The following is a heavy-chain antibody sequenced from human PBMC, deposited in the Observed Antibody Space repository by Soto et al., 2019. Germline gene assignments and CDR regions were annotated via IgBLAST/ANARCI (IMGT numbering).Heavy chain of an antibody. V-gene: IGHV3-53*01. J-gene: IGHJ4*02. D-gene: IGHD5-18*01. CDR1: GFTVSSNY. Sequence: GGSLRLSCAASGFTVSSNYMSWVRQAPGKGLEWVSVIYSGGSTYYADSVKGRFTISRDNSKNTLYLQMNSLRAEDTAVYYCASGPGGYSYDFFDYWGQGTLVTVSS. CDR3: ASGPGGYSYDFFDY. CDR2: IYSGGST.